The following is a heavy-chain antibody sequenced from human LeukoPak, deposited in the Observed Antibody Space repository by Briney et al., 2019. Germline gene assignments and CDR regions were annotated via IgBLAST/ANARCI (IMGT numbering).Heavy chain of an antibody. CDR1: GFTFSSYW. CDR2: ISYTGTYI. V-gene: IGHV3-21*04. J-gene: IGHJ4*02. Sequence: GGSLRLSCVASGFTFSSYWMHWVRQDPRKGLEWVSSISYTGTYIYYADSVKGRFTISRDNAQNSLYLQMNSLRAEDTAIYYCVRDRGTYRPIDYWGQGTLVTVSS. D-gene: IGHD1-26*01. CDR3: VRDRGTYRPIDY.